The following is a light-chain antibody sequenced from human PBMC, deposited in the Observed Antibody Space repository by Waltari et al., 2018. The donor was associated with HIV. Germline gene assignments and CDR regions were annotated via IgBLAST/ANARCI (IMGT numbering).Light chain of an antibody. Sequence: EIALTQSPGTLSFSPGERATLPCRASQTISSTYLAWYQQKPGQAPRLLIYGASSRATGIPDRFSGSGSGTDFTLTISSLEPEDCAVYYCQQYIGSPRTFGQGTKVELK. J-gene: IGKJ1*01. V-gene: IGKV3-20*01. CDR1: QTISSTY. CDR2: GAS. CDR3: QQYIGSPRT.